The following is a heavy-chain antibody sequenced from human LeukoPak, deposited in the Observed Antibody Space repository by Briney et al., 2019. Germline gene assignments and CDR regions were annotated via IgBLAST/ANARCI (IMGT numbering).Heavy chain of an antibody. CDR2: IIPIFGTA. CDR1: GGTFSSYA. V-gene: IGHV1-69*05. Sequence: SVKVSCKASGGTFSSYAISWVRQAPGQGLEWMGGIIPIFGTANYAQKFQGRVTMTRSTSINTAYMELSSLRSEDTAVYYCARAPRSWGFDHWGQGTLVTVSS. CDR3: ARAPRSWGFDH. J-gene: IGHJ4*02. D-gene: IGHD7-27*01.